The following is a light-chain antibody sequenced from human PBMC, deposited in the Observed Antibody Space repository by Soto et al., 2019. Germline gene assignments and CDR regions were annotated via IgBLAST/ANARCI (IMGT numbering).Light chain of an antibody. CDR3: LQHNSYPFT. J-gene: IGKJ5*01. V-gene: IGKV1-8*01. Sequence: AIRMTQSPSSFSASTGDRVTITCRASQGISSYLAWYQQKPGKAPKLLIYAASTLQSGVPSRFSGSGSGTEFTLTISSLQPEDFATYYCLQHNSYPFTFGQGTRLEI. CDR2: AAS. CDR1: QGISSY.